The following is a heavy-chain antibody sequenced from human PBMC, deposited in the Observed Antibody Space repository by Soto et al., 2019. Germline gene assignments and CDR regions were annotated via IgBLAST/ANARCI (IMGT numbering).Heavy chain of an antibody. CDR1: GGSISSHY. D-gene: IGHD3-3*01. J-gene: IGHJ6*02. CDR3: ARDKVTDYDFWSGYPYYYYGMDV. V-gene: IGHV4-59*11. Sequence: PSETLSLTCTVSGGSISSHYWSWIRQPPGKGLEWIGYIYYSGSTNYNPSLKSRVTISVDTSKNQFSLKLSSVTAADTAVYYCARDKVTDYDFWSGYPYYYYGMDVWGQGTTVTVSS. CDR2: IYYSGST.